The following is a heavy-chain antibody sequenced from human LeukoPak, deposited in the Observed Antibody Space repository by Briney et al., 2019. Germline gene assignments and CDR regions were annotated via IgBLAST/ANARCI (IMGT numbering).Heavy chain of an antibody. CDR1: GYSFTGYY. V-gene: IGHV1-2*02. J-gene: IGHJ4*02. CDR3: ARDRSNYGHKQGVGY. CDR2: INPDSGGT. D-gene: IGHD5-24*01. Sequence: ASVKVSCKASGYSFTGYYLHWVRQAPGQGLEWMGWINPDSGGTNYQGRVTMTRDTSISTASMELRRLRSDDTAIYYCARDRSNYGHKQGVGYWGQGTLVTVSS.